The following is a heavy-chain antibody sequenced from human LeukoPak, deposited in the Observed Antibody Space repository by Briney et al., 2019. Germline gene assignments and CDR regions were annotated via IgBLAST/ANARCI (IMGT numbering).Heavy chain of an antibody. J-gene: IGHJ5*02. CDR1: GFTISSYW. V-gene: IGHV3-7*01. Sequence: GGSLRLSCAGSGFTISSYWMTWVRQAPGKGLEWVANIKQGGSEKYYVDPVKGRFTISRDNAKNSLYLQMNSLRAADTAVYYCGRDRLIGGLDPWGQGTLVTVSS. CDR3: GRDRLIGGLDP. D-gene: IGHD3-3*01. CDR2: IKQGGSEK.